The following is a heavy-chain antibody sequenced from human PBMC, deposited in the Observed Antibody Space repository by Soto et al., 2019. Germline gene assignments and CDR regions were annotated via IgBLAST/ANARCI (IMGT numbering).Heavy chain of an antibody. D-gene: IGHD6-13*01. Sequence: EVQLLESGGGLVQPGGSLSLSCAASGFTFNTYAMNWVRQAPGKGLEWVSGSSGSGVTTYYAGSVKGRFTISRDNSKNTLYLQMNSLRAEDTAVYYCAKAAAAGLYFDYWGQGTLVTVSS. V-gene: IGHV3-23*01. CDR2: SSGSGVTT. CDR1: GFTFNTYA. CDR3: AKAAAAGLYFDY. J-gene: IGHJ4*02.